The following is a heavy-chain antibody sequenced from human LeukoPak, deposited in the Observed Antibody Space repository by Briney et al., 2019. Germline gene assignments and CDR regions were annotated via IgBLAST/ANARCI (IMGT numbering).Heavy chain of an antibody. Sequence: SETLSLTCTVSGYSISSGYYWGWIRQPPGKGLEWIGSIYYSGSTYYNPSLKSRVTISVDTSKNQFSLKLSSVTAADTAVYYCARHPPDYYGSGSSFSWFDPWGQGTLVTVSS. CDR2: IYYSGST. V-gene: IGHV4-38-2*02. J-gene: IGHJ5*02. D-gene: IGHD3-10*01. CDR3: ARHPPDYYGSGSSFSWFDP. CDR1: GYSISSGYY.